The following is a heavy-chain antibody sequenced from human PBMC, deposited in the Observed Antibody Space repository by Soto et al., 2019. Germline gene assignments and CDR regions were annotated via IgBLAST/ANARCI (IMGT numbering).Heavy chain of an antibody. CDR1: GYTFTSYD. V-gene: IGHV1-69*13. J-gene: IGHJ6*02. CDR3: ARNAYHYYYGMDV. Sequence: ASVKVSCKASGYTFTSYDMHWVRQAPGQGLEWMGWIIPIFGKANYAQKFQGRVTITADESTSTAYMELSSLRSEDTAVYYCARNAYHYYYGMDVWGQGTTVTVSS. CDR2: IIPIFGKA.